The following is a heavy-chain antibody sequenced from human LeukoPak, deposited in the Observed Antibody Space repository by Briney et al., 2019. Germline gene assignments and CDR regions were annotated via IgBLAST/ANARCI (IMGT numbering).Heavy chain of an antibody. V-gene: IGHV3-53*01. CDR3: ARDWRGTAADHYFAY. CDR1: GFTVSSNY. J-gene: IGHJ4*02. D-gene: IGHD6-13*01. CDR2: IYSGGST. Sequence: PGGSLRLSCVASGFTVSSNYMSWVRQAPGKGLEWVSVIYSGGSTYYADSVKGRFSISRDNSKNTLYLQMNSLRAEDTAVYYCARDWRGTAADHYFAYWGQGTLVTVSS.